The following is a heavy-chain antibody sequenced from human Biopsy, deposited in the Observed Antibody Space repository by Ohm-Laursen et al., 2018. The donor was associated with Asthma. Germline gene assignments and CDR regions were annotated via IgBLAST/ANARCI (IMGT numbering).Heavy chain of an antibody. D-gene: IGHD3-22*01. CDR1: GFVFSQCG. V-gene: IGHV3-30*03. J-gene: IGHJ3*02. Sequence: SLRLSCAASGFVFSQCGMHWVRQGPGKGLEWVALVSSDGHNKYYEDSVKGRFTISRDNSRNRLYLQINRLTVEDSAAYFCARQSGQEYGDSSGFDIWGQGTKVAVSS. CDR3: ARQSGQEYGDSSGFDI. CDR2: VSSDGHNK.